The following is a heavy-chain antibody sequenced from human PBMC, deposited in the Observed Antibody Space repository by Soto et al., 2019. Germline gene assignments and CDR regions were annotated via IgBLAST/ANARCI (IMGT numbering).Heavy chain of an antibody. CDR2: IYYSGGT. J-gene: IGHJ4*02. CDR1: GGSLSSYY. CDR3: ARRWGEALDY. V-gene: IGHV4-59*08. D-gene: IGHD3-16*01. Sequence: QVQLQESGPGLVKPSETLSLTCTVSGGSLSSYYWSWIRQPPGKGLEWIGYIYYSGGTNYNPSLKSRVTISVDTSKNQFSLRLRSVTAADTAVYYCARRWGEALDYWGQGTLVTVSS.